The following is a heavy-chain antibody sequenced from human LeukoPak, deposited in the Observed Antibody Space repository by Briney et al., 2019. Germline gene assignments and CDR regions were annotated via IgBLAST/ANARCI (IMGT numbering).Heavy chain of an antibody. D-gene: IGHD6-13*01. V-gene: IGHV3-23*01. J-gene: IGHJ4*02. CDR1: GFTFSSYA. CDR3: AKLPRIAAAALVVDY. Sequence: AGGSLRLSCAASGFTFSSYAMSWVRQAPGKGLEWVSAISGNGGTTYYADSVKGRFTISRDNSKNTLYLQMNSLRAEDTAVYYCAKLPRIAAAALVVDYWGQGTLVTVSS. CDR2: ISGNGGTT.